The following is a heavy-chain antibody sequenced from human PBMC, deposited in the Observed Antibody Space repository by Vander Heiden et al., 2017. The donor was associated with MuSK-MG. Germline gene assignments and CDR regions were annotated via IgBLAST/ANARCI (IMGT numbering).Heavy chain of an antibody. V-gene: IGHV4-39*01. CDR2: IYYSGST. D-gene: IGHD3-3*01. CDR1: GGSISSSRHY. J-gene: IGHJ5*02. Sequence: QLQLQESGPGLVKPSETLSLTCTVPGGSISSSRHYWGWIRQPPGKGLGWIGSIYYSGSTYYNPSLKSRVTISVDTSKNQFSLKLSSVTAADTAVYYCARLYDFLDPWGQGTLVTVSS. CDR3: ARLYDFLDP.